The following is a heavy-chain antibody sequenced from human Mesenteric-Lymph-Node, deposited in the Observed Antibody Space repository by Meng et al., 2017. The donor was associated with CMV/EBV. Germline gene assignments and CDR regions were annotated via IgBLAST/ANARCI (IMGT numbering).Heavy chain of an antibody. J-gene: IGHJ4*02. Sequence: GESLKISCAASGFTFSSYSMNWVRQAPGKGLEWVSSISSSSSYIYYADSVKGRFTISRDNAKNSLYLQMNSLRAEDTAVYYCAIPGGGDYWGQGTLVTVSS. V-gene: IGHV3-21*04. CDR1: GFTFSSYS. CDR2: ISSSSSYI. D-gene: IGHD1-1*01. CDR3: AIPGGGDY.